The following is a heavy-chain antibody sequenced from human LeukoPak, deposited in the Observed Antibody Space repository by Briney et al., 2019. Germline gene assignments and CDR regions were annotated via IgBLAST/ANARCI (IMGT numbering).Heavy chain of an antibody. CDR3: ARRLGMDGVNSFEAFDN. Sequence: GSPSLTCAVSVGSTSGVNSGSVWERPQEGRWSGGDIYYIVSTNNNPSLKSGVTISVNTSKNQFSLKLSSVTAADTAVYYGARRLGMDGVNSFEAFDNWGQGTMVTVSS. CDR1: VGSTSGVNS. D-gene: IGHD4-23*01. J-gene: IGHJ3*02. CDR2: IYYIVST. V-gene: IGHV4-59*01.